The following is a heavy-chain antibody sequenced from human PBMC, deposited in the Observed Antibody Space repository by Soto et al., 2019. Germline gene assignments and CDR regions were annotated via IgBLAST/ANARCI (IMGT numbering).Heavy chain of an antibody. CDR2: IRSKANSYAT. Sequence: GGSLRLSCAASGFTFSGSAMHWVRQASGKGLEWVGRIRSKANSYATAYAASVKGRFTISRDDSRNTAYLQMNSLKTEDTAVYYCARGPYDYVWGSDPPHFDYWGQGTLVTVSS. V-gene: IGHV3-73*01. CDR1: GFTFSGSA. J-gene: IGHJ4*02. D-gene: IGHD3-16*02. CDR3: ARGPYDYVWGSDPPHFDY.